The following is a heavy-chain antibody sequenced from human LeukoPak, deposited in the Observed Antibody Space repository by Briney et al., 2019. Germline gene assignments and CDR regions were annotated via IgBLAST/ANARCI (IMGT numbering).Heavy chain of an antibody. Sequence: GGSLRLSCAASGFTFDDYGMSWVRQAPGKGLEWVSGINWNGGSTGYADSVKGRFTISRDNAKNTLYLQMNSLRAEDTALYYCARANYYDSSGDPVPFDPWGQGTLVTVSS. CDR3: ARANYYDSSGDPVPFDP. J-gene: IGHJ5*02. D-gene: IGHD3-22*01. CDR2: INWNGGST. CDR1: GFTFDDYG. V-gene: IGHV3-20*04.